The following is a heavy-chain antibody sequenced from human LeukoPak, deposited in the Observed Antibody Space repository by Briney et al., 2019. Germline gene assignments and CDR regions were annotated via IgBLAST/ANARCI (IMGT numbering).Heavy chain of an antibody. D-gene: IGHD1-26*01. V-gene: IGHV4-34*01. CDR1: GGSFSGYY. CDR2: INHSGST. Sequence: SETLSLTCAVYGGSFSGYYWSWTRQPPGKGLEWIGEINHSGSTNYNPSLKSRVTISVDTSKNQFSLKLSSVTAADTAVYYCAMSGWELLREADDAFDIWGQGTMVTVSS. J-gene: IGHJ3*02. CDR3: AMSGWELLREADDAFDI.